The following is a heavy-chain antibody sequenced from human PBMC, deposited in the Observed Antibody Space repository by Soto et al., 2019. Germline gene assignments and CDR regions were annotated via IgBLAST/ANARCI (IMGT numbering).Heavy chain of an antibody. V-gene: IGHV4-34*01. CDR3: ARVYNDLLTRIDY. CDR2: IDHSGST. Sequence: SETLSLTCAVYGGSFSGYYWSWIRQPPGKGLEWIGEIDHSGSTNYNPSLKSRVTISVDTSKNQFSLKLSSVTAADTAVYYCARVYNDLLTRIDYWGQGTLVTVSS. D-gene: IGHD3-9*01. J-gene: IGHJ4*02. CDR1: GGSFSGYY.